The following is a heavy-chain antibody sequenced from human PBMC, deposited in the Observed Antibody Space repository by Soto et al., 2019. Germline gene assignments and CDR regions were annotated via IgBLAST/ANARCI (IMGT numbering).Heavy chain of an antibody. D-gene: IGHD2-21*02. CDR1: GGSISSYY. V-gene: IGHV4-59*01. Sequence: QVQLQESGPGLVKPSETLSLTCTVSGGSISSYYWSWIRQPPGKGLEWIGYIYYSGSTNYNPSLKSRVIISVDTSKNQFSLKLSAVTAADTAVYYCASDSYCGGDCNAFDIWGQGTMVTVSS. J-gene: IGHJ3*02. CDR3: ASDSYCGGDCNAFDI. CDR2: IYYSGST.